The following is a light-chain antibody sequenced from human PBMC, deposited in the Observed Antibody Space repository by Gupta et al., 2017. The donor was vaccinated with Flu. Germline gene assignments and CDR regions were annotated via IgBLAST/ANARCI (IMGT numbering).Light chain of an antibody. V-gene: IGKV1-39*01. J-gene: IGKJ3*01. Sequence: DIHMTQAPSSLSASVADKGSITVLSSQSISSYLHWYQQKPGKAPKLLIYAASRLQSGVPSRFSGSGSGTDFTLTISSLQPEDFATYYCQQCYSTPFTFGHGTKVDIK. CDR1: QSISSY. CDR3: QQCYSTPFT. CDR2: AAS.